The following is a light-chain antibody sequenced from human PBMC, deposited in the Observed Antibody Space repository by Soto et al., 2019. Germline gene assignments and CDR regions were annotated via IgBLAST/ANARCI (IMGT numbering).Light chain of an antibody. J-gene: IGLJ2*01. Sequence: QSVLTQPPSASGTPGQRVTISCSGSNSNIGSNTVNWYQQLPGTAPKLLIYSNDQRPSGVPDRFSGSKSGISASLAISGLQSEDGADYYCAAWDDSLNGPLFGGGTKLTVL. CDR2: SND. CDR1: NSNIGSNT. V-gene: IGLV1-44*01. CDR3: AAWDDSLNGPL.